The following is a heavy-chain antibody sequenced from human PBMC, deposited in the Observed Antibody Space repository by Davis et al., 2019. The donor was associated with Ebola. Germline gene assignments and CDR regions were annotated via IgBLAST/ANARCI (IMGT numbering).Heavy chain of an antibody. CDR2: INHSGST. CDR1: GGSISSHH. D-gene: IGHD5-12*01. V-gene: IGHV4-34*01. J-gene: IGHJ6*02. CDR3: ARGAARYSGYDFTYYYYGMDV. Sequence: PSETLSLTCNVAGGSISSHHWSWIRQPPGKGLEWIGEINHSGSTNYNPSLKSRVTISVDTSKNQFSLKLSSVTAADTAVYYCARGAARYSGYDFTYYYYGMDVWGQGTTVTVSS.